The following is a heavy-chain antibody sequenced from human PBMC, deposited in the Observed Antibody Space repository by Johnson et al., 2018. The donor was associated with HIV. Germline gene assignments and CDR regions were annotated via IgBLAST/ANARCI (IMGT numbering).Heavy chain of an antibody. CDR1: GFTFSSYW. J-gene: IGHJ3*02. CDR2: IKQDGSEK. D-gene: IGHD3-22*01. CDR3: ARVYYYDSSGIDAFDI. Sequence: MQLVESGGGVVQPGRSLRLCCVVSGFTFSSYWMSWVRQAPGKGLEWVANIKQDGSEKYYVDSVKGRFTISRDNAKNSLYLQMNSLRAEDTAVYYCARVYYYDSSGIDAFDIWGQGTMVTVSS. V-gene: IGHV3-7*01.